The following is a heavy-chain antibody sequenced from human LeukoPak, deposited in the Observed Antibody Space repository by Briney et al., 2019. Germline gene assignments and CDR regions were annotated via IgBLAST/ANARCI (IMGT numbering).Heavy chain of an antibody. CDR1: GYTFTGYY. V-gene: IGHV1-2*02. Sequence: ASVKVSCKASGYTFTGYYMHWVRQAPGQGLEWMGWINPNSGRTNYAQKFQGRVTMTRDSSISTAYMELSRLRSDEKDVYYCARGGDYVENDAFDIWGQGTMVTVSS. CDR2: INPNSGRT. CDR3: ARGGDYVENDAFDI. D-gene: IGHD4-17*01. J-gene: IGHJ3*02.